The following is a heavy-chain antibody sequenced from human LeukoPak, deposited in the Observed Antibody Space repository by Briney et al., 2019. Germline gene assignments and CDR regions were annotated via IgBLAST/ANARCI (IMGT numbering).Heavy chain of an antibody. D-gene: IGHD4-17*01. CDR1: GLTFSSYG. V-gene: IGHV3-30*02. J-gene: IGHJ4*02. CDR2: IRYDESNN. CDR3: AKSYGANYFDY. Sequence: PGGSLRLSCAASGLTFSSYGMHWVRQAPGKGLEWVAFIRYDESNNYYADSVKGRFTISRDNSKNTMYLQMNSLRAEDTAVYYCAKSYGANYFDYWGQGTLVIVSS.